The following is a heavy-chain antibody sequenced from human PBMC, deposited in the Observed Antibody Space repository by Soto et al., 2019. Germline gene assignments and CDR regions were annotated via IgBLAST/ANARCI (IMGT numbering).Heavy chain of an antibody. CDR1: GGSISSNH. V-gene: IGHV4-59*01. CDR3: ARGGYEPIDY. D-gene: IGHD5-12*01. J-gene: IGHJ4*02. CDR2: ISYSGST. Sequence: PSETLSLTCTVSGGSISSNHWSWIRQPPGKGLEWIGYISYSGSTNYNPSLKSRVTISVDTSKNQFSLKLSSVTAADTAVYYCARGGYEPIDYWGQAILVTVSS.